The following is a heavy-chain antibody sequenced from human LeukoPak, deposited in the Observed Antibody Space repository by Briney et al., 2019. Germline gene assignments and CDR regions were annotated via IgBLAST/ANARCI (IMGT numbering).Heavy chain of an antibody. CDR3: ARHRSHGSIVEIYYYYGMDV. J-gene: IGHJ6*02. CDR1: GYTFTSYG. V-gene: IGHV1-18*01. Sequence: GASVKVSCKASGYTFTSYGISWVRQAPGQGLEWMGWISAYNGNTNYAQKLQGRVTMTTDTSTSTAYMELRSLRSDDTAVYYCARHRSHGSIVEIYYYYGMDVWGQGTTVTVSS. CDR2: ISAYNGNT. D-gene: IGHD1-14*01.